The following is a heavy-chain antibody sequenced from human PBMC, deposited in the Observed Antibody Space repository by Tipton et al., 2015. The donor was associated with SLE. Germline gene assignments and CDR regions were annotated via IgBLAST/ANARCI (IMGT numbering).Heavy chain of an antibody. D-gene: IGHD2-2*01. J-gene: IGHJ4*02. CDR2: IYYSGST. CDR1: GGSISSYY. Sequence: GSLRLSCTVSGGSISSYYWSWIRQPPGKGLEWIGYIYYSGSTNYNPSLKSRVTISVDTSKNQFSLKLSSVTAADTAVYYCARDGGEDSSTSLDYWGQGTLVTVSS. CDR3: ARDGGEDSSTSLDY. V-gene: IGHV4-59*01.